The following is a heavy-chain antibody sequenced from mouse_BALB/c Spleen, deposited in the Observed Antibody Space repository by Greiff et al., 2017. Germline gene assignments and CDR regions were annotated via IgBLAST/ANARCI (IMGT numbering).Heavy chain of an antibody. D-gene: IGHD1-1*01. CDR2: ISNGGGST. CDR3: ASLYYYGSSYWYFDV. J-gene: IGHJ1*01. V-gene: IGHV5-12-2*01. Sequence: DVKLVESGGGLVQPGGSLKLSCAASGFTFSSYTMSWVRQTPEKRLEWVAYISNGGGSTYYPDTVKGRFTISRDNAKNTLYLQMSSLKSEDTAMYYCASLYYYGSSYWYFDVWGAGTTVTVSS. CDR1: GFTFSSYT.